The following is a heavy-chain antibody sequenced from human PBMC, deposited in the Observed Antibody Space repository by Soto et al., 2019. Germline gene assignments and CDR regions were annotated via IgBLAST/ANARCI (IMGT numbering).Heavy chain of an antibody. V-gene: IGHV1-69*01. J-gene: IGHJ3*02. D-gene: IGHD2-2*01. CDR3: ARRKGYCSSTSCYPGLGAFDI. CDR1: GYTFTDYF. CDR2: IIPIFGTA. Sequence: PVKLSCKASGYTFTDYFIHWVRQAPGQGFEWMGGIIPIFGTANYAQKFQGRVTITADESTSTAYMELSSLRSEDTAVYYCARRKGYCSSTSCYPGLGAFDIWGQGTMVSVSS.